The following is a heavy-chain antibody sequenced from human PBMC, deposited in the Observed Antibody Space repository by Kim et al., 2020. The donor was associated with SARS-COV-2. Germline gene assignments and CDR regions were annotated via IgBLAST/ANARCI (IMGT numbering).Heavy chain of an antibody. CDR3: ARTTSTNWFDL. V-gene: IGHV1-46*01. Sequence: AQKCQGRVTKTKDTSTSPVYMELSSLGSEDTAVYYCARTTSTNWFDLWGQGTLVTVSS. D-gene: IGHD4-4*01. J-gene: IGHJ5*02.